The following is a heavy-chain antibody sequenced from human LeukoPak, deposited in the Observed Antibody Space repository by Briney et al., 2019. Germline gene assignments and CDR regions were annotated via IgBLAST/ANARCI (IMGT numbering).Heavy chain of an antibody. J-gene: IGHJ4*02. Sequence: AGGSLRLSCVASGFTFTNLGMMWVRQAPGKGLVLVSYINSDGRSTTYADSLQSRFTISRDNAKNTLYLQMNSLRAEYTAIYYCTRNYNGMRYWGQGTLVSVSS. CDR1: GFTFTNLG. CDR2: INSDGRST. V-gene: IGHV3-74*01. D-gene: IGHD1-26*01. CDR3: TRNYNGMRY.